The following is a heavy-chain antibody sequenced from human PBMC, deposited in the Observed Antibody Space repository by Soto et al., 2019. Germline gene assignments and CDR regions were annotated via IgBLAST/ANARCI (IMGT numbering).Heavy chain of an antibody. V-gene: IGHV1-18*01. CDR3: ARVEDYFDSSGYNY. CDR2: ITYNGNT. Sequence: RASVKVSCKASGYIFTNYGFTWVRQAPGQGLEWMGWITYNGNTNYAESLQGRVTMTTDTSTSTAYMELRSLRSDDTAVYYCARVEDYFDSSGYNYWGQGTLVTVSS. D-gene: IGHD3-22*01. J-gene: IGHJ4*01. CDR1: GYIFTNYG.